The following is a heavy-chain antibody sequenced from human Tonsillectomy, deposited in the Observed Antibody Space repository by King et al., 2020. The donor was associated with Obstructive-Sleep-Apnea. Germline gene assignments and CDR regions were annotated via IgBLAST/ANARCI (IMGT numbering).Heavy chain of an antibody. CDR3: ARGATPNYYGMDV. CDR2: ISRSSSTI. V-gene: IGHV3-48*04. J-gene: IGHJ6*02. CDR1: GFTFSSYS. Sequence: VQLVESGGGLVQPGGSLRLSCAASGFTFSSYSMNWVRQAPGKGLEWVSYISRSSSTIYYADSVKGRFTISRDNAKNSLYLQMNSLRAEDTAVYYCARGATPNYYGMDVWGQGTTVTVSS.